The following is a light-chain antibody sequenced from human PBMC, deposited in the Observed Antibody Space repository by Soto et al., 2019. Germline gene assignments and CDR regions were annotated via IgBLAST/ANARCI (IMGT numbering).Light chain of an antibody. V-gene: IGLV2-14*01. CDR2: DVS. CDR1: SSDVGRYNY. Sequence: QSVLTQPASVSGSPVQSITISCTVTSSDVGRYNYVSWYQQHPGKAPKLMIYDVSNRPSGVSNRFSGSKSGNTASLTISGLQAEDEADYYCSSYATSSTYVFGTGTKVTVL. J-gene: IGLJ1*01. CDR3: SSYATSSTYV.